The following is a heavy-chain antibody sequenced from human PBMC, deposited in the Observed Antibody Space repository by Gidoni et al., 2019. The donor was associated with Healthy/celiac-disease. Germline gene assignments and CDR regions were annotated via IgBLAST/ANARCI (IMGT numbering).Heavy chain of an antibody. Sequence: QVQLVESGGGLVKPGGSLRLSCAASGFTFRDYYMSWIRQAPGKGLGCCSYICSSISYTNYADSVKGRFTISRDNAKNSLYLQMNSLRAEVTAVYYCAGVVTARDAFDIWGQGTMVTVSS. V-gene: IGHV3-11*06. CDR1: GFTFRDYY. CDR3: AGVVTARDAFDI. CDR2: ICSSISYT. J-gene: IGHJ3*02. D-gene: IGHD2-21*02.